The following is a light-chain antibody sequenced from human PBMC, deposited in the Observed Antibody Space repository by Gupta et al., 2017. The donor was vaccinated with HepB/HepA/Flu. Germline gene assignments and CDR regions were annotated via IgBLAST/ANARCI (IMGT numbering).Light chain of an antibody. CDR2: WAS. V-gene: IGKV4-1*01. CDR1: QSVLYSSNNKNY. J-gene: IGKJ3*01. CDR3: QQYDNSPHT. Sequence: DIVMTQSPDSLAVSLGERATINCKSSQSVLYSSNNKNYLAWYQQKPGQPPKLLIYWASARESGVPDRFSGSGSGTDFTLTISSLQAEDVAVYYCQQYDNSPHTFGHGTKVEIK.